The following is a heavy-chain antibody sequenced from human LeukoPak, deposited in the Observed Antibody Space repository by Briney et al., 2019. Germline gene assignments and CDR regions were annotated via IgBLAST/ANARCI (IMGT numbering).Heavy chain of an antibody. V-gene: IGHV5-51*01. CDR1: GYSFTSYW. D-gene: IGHD3-16*01. Sequence: GESLKISCKGSGYSFTSYWIGWVRQMPGKGLEWMGLIYPGDSETRYSPSFQGQVTISADKSISTAYLQWSSLKASDTAMYYCVIMITPHGAFDIWGQGTMVTVSS. CDR2: IYPGDSET. CDR3: VIMITPHGAFDI. J-gene: IGHJ3*02.